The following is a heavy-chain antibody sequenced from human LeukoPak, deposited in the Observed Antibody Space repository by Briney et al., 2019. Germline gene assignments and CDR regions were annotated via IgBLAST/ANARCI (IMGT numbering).Heavy chain of an antibody. CDR3: TRRRWTFDY. J-gene: IGHJ4*02. D-gene: IGHD3/OR15-3a*01. CDR1: GDXLTGFY. Sequence: SETLSLTCAVSGDXLTGFYCSWIRQPPGEGLEWIGYIYSSGSTYYNPSLKSRVTISVATSKNQFSLKLSSVTAAATAFYSCTRRRWTFDYWGQGTLVTVSS. V-gene: IGHV4-59*08. CDR2: IYSSGST.